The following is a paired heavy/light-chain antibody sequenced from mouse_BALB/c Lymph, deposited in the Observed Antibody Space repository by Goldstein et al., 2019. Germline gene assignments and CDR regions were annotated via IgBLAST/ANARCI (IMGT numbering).Heavy chain of an antibody. CDR2: IDPANTNT. J-gene: IGHJ4*01. V-gene: IGHV14-3*02. Sequence: EVQLQQSGAELVKPGASVKLSCTASGFNIKDTYIHWVKQRPEQDLEWIGRIDPANTNTKYDPKFQDKAAITADTSSNTAYLQLSSLTSEDTAVYYCARGLYYAMDYWGQGTSVTVSS. CDR1: GFNIKDTY. CDR3: ARGLYYAMDY.
Light chain of an antibody. CDR3: MQNLEYPYT. CDR1: KSLLNSNGNTY. V-gene: IGKV2-137*01. Sequence: DIVMTQAAPSVPVTPGESVSISCRSSKSLLNSNGNTYLYWFLQRPGQSPQVLIYRMSNLASGVPDRFSGSGSGTAFTLRISRVEAEDVGVYYCMQNLEYPYTFGGGTKLEIK. CDR2: RMS. J-gene: IGKJ2*01.